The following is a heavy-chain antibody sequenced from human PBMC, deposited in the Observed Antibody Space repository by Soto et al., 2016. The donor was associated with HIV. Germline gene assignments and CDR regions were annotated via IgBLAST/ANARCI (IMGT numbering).Heavy chain of an antibody. CDR1: GYTFTGYY. CDR2: INPNSDGT. CDR3: ARDYPPFDYYYMDV. J-gene: IGHJ6*03. V-gene: IGHV1-2*02. Sequence: QVQLVQSGAEVKKPGASVKVSCKASGYTFTGYYMHWVRQAPGQGLEWMGWINPNSDGTNYAQKFQGRVTMTRDTSISTAYTELSRLRSDDTAVYYCARDYPPFDYYYMDVWGQRDHGHRLL.